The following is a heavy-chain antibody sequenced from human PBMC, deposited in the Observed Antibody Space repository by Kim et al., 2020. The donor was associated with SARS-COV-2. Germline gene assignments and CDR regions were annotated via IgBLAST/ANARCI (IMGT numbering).Heavy chain of an antibody. D-gene: IGHD3-16*01. CDR1: GYTLTGYY. CDR2: INPNSGGS. J-gene: IGHJ4*02. CDR3: ARDYASVFDY. V-gene: IGHV1-2*04. Sequence: ASVKVTCKASGYTLTGYYMHWVRQAPGQGLEWMGWINPNSGGSNHAQKFQGWVTMTRDTSISTAYMELSRLRSDDTDGYYCARDYASVFDYWGQGTLVTV.